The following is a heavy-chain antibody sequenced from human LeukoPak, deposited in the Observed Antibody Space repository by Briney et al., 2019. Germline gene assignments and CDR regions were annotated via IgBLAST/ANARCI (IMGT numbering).Heavy chain of an antibody. CDR2: IYSGGST. J-gene: IGHJ5*02. V-gene: IGHV3-53*01. D-gene: IGHD2-2*01. CDR1: GFTVSSNY. CDR3: AKGPDEDIVVVHWFDP. Sequence: PGGSLRLSCAASGFTVSSNYMSWVRQAPGKGLEWVSVIYSGGSTYYADSVKGRFTISRDNSKNTLYLQMNSLRAEDTAVYYCAKGPDEDIVVVHWFDPWGQGTLVTVSS.